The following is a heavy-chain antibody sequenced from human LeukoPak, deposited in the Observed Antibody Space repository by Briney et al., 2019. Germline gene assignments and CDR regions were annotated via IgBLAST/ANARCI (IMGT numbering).Heavy chain of an antibody. V-gene: IGHV4-59*01. J-gene: IGHJ5*02. Sequence: SETLSLTCTVSGGSISSYYWSWIRQPPGKGLEWIGYIYYSGSTNYNPSLKSRVTISVDTSKNQFSLKLSSVTAADTAVYYCARGQSDIAVVPAAVVWFDPWGQGTLVTVSS. CDR1: GGSISSYY. CDR2: IYYSGST. CDR3: ARGQSDIAVVPAAVVWFDP. D-gene: IGHD2-2*01.